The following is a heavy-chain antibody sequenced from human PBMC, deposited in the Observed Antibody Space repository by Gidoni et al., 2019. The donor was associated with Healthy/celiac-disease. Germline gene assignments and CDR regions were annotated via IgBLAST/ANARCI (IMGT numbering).Heavy chain of an antibody. Sequence: QLQLQESGPGLVKPSETLSLTCTVSGGSISSSSYYWGWIRQPPGKGLEWIGSIYYSGSTYYNPSLKSRVTISVDTSKNQFSLKLSSVTAADTAVYYCAREGRITIFGVVIPTNWFDPWGQGTLVTVSS. D-gene: IGHD3-3*01. CDR1: GGSISSSSYY. V-gene: IGHV4-39*07. CDR3: AREGRITIFGVVIPTNWFDP. CDR2: IYYSGST. J-gene: IGHJ5*02.